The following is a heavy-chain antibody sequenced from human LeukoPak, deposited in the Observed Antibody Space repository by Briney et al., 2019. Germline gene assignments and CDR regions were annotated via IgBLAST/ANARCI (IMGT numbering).Heavy chain of an antibody. CDR1: GFTFSSYA. V-gene: IGHV3-23*01. J-gene: IGHJ4*02. CDR2: ISGSGGST. D-gene: IGHD4-17*01. Sequence: PGGSLRLSCAASGFTFSSYAVSWVRQAPGKGLEWVSAISGSGGSTYYADSVKGRFTISRDNSKNTLYLQMNSLRAEDTAVYYCARESYDYGDYVGGLIDYWGQGTLVTVSS. CDR3: ARESYDYGDYVGGLIDY.